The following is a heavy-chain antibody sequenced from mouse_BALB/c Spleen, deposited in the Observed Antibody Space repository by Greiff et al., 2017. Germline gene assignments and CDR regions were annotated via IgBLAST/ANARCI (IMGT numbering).Heavy chain of an antibody. CDR2: IWTGGGT. D-gene: IGHD1-1*01. V-gene: IGHV2-9-2*01. CDR3: VRATVVATDWYFDV. CDR1: GFSLTSYD. J-gene: IGHJ1*01. Sequence: QVQLQQSGPGLVAPSQSLSITCTVSGFSLTSYDISWIRQPPGKGLEWLGVIWTGGGTNYNSAFMSRLSISKDNSKSQVFLKMNSLQTDDTAIYYCVRATVVATDWYFDVWGAGTTVTVSS.